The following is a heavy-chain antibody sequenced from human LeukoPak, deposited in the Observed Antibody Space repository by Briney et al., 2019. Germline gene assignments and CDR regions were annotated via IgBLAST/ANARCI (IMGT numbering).Heavy chain of an antibody. CDR1: GYTFTSYS. D-gene: IGHD3-10*01. V-gene: IGHV1-2*02. Sequence: GASVKVSCKASGYTFTSYSIHWVRQAPGQGLEWMGWINPNSGGTNYAQKFQGRVTMTRDTSISTAYMELSRLRSDDTAVYYCARATALLWFGESPFDYWGQGTLVTVSS. J-gene: IGHJ4*02. CDR3: ARATALLWFGESPFDY. CDR2: INPNSGGT.